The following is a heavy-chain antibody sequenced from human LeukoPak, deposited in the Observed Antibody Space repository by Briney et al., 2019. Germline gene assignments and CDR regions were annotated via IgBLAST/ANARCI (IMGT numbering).Heavy chain of an antibody. D-gene: IGHD3-3*01. CDR2: ISGSGGST. CDR1: GFTFSSYA. CDR3: AKGPFGVVIMGGGIFDY. J-gene: IGHJ4*02. V-gene: IGHV3-23*01. Sequence: GGSLRLSCAASGFTFSSYAMSWVRQAPGKGLEWVSAISGSGGSTYYADSVMGRFTISRDNSKNTLYLQMNSLRAEDTAVYYCAKGPFGVVIMGGGIFDYWGQGTLVTVSS.